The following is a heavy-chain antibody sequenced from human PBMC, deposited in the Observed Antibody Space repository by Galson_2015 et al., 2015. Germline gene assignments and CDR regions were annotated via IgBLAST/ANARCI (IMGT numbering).Heavy chain of an antibody. D-gene: IGHD1-26*01. CDR2: ISAYNGNT. V-gene: IGHV1-18*01. CDR1: GYTFTSYG. CDR3: ARGTSGTLYYYYGMDV. Sequence: SVKVSCKASGYTFTSYGISWVRQAPGQGLEWMGWISAYNGNTNYAQKLQGRVTMTTDTSTSTAYMELRSLRSDDTAVYYCARGTSGTLYYYYGMDVWGQGTTVTVSS. J-gene: IGHJ6*02.